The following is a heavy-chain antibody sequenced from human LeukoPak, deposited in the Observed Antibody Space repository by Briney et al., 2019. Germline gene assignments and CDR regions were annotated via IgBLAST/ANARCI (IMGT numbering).Heavy chain of an antibody. D-gene: IGHD1-26*01. J-gene: IGHJ3*02. V-gene: IGHV3-20*04. Sequence: GGSLRLSCAASGXTFDDYGMSWVRQAPGKGLEWVSGINWNGGSTGYADSVKGRFTISRANAKNSLYLQMNSLRAEDTALYYCARLGVGATRDAFDIWGQGTMVTVSS. CDR2: INWNGGST. CDR1: GXTFDDYG. CDR3: ARLGVGATRDAFDI.